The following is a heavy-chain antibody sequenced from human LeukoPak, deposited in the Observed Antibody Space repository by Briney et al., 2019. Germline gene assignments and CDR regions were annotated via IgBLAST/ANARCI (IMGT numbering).Heavy chain of an antibody. CDR1: GGSISSYY. Sequence: PSETLSLTCTVSGGSISSYYWGWIRQPPTKGLEWIGYVYPSGSTNDNPSLRSRVTISLGTSKNQFSLRLSSVTAADTAVYYCARAVSAHSDTMYYFDYWGQGTLVTVSS. CDR3: ARAVSAHSDTMYYFDY. V-gene: IGHV4-59*01. CDR2: VYPSGST. D-gene: IGHD2-21*02. J-gene: IGHJ4*02.